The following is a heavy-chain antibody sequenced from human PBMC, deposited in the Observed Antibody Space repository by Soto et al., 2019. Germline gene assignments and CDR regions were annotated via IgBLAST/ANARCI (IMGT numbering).Heavy chain of an antibody. J-gene: IGHJ4*02. Sequence: QVQLQESGPGLVKPSETLSLTCTVSGGSISSYYWSWIRQPPGKGLEWIGYIYYSGSTNYNPSLKCRVTISVDTSKNQFSLKLSSVTAADTAVYYCARGTVTATSYYFDYWGQGTLVTVSS. CDR1: GGSISSYY. D-gene: IGHD2-15*01. CDR3: ARGTVTATSYYFDY. CDR2: IYYSGST. V-gene: IGHV4-59*01.